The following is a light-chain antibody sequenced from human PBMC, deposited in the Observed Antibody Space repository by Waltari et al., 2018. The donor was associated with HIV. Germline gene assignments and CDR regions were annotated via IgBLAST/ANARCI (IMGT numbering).Light chain of an antibody. Sequence: QSALTQPASVSGSPGQSLTISCTRTSSDAGGDNHVSWYQQHPGKPPKLMIYEVSYRPSWVFTRFSGSKSGNTASLNISGLQAEDEANYYCTSYTFSSTRVFGGGTKLTVL. CDR3: TSYTFSSTRV. J-gene: IGLJ2*01. CDR1: SSDAGGDNH. CDR2: EVS. V-gene: IGLV2-14*01.